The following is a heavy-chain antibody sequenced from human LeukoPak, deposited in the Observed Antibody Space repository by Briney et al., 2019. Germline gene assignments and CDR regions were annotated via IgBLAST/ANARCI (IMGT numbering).Heavy chain of an antibody. Sequence: SETLSLTCAVYGGSFSGYYWSWIRQPPGKGLEWLGEINHSGSTNYNPSLKSGVTISVDTSKNQFSLKLSSVTAADTAVYYCARIRGCSGGSCYYYYYYMDVWGKGTTVTVSS. D-gene: IGHD2-15*01. J-gene: IGHJ6*03. CDR1: GGSFSGYY. CDR3: ARIRGCSGGSCYYYYYYMDV. CDR2: INHSGST. V-gene: IGHV4-34*01.